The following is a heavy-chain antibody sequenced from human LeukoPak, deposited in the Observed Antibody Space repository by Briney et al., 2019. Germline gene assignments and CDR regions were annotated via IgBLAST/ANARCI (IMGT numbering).Heavy chain of an antibody. CDR3: ARVRYYDILTGPVFLPLGYYFDY. V-gene: IGHV3-11*06. CDR1: GFTFSDYY. D-gene: IGHD3-9*01. CDR2: ISSSSSYT. Sequence: PGGSLRLSCAASGFTFSDYYMSWIRQAPGKGLEWVSYISSSSSYTNYADSVKGRFTIFRDNAKNSLYLQMNSLRAEDTAVYYCARVRYYDILTGPVFLPLGYYFDYWGQGTLVTVSS. J-gene: IGHJ4*02.